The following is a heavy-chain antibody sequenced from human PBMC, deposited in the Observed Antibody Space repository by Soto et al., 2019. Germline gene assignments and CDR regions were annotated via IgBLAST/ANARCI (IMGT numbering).Heavy chain of an antibody. Sequence: ASVKVSCKASGYTFTIYAMHWVRQAPGQRLEWMGWINAGNGNTKYSQKFQGRVTITRDTSASTAYMELSSLRSEDTAVYYCARVPYYYDSSGYYFDYWGRGTLVTVSS. J-gene: IGHJ4*02. CDR3: ARVPYYYDSSGYYFDY. D-gene: IGHD3-22*01. CDR2: INAGNGNT. V-gene: IGHV1-3*01. CDR1: GYTFTIYA.